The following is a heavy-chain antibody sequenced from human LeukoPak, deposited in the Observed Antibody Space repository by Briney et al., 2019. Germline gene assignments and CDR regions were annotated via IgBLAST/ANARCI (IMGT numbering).Heavy chain of an antibody. D-gene: IGHD4-17*01. V-gene: IGHV1-69*05. J-gene: IGHJ4*02. CDR3: ARDQRDDYGDYAFDY. CDR1: GGTFSSYA. Sequence: SVKVSCKASGGTFSSYAISWVRQAPGQGLEWMGGIIPIFGTANYAQKLQGRVTMTTDTSTSTAYMELRSLRSDDTAVYYCARDQRDDYGDYAFDYWGQGTLVTVSS. CDR2: IIPIFGTA.